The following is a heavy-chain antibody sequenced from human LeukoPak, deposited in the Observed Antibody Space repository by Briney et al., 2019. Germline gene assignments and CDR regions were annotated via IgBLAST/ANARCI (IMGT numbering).Heavy chain of an antibody. D-gene: IGHD2-15*01. V-gene: IGHV3-23*01. CDR1: GFSFSSYA. CDR3: AKAPVTSCRGAFCYPFDY. Sequence: PGGSLRLSRATSGFSFSSYAMSWVRQAPGKGLEWVSAMSSSDDGRYYAASVRGRFTISRDTSRSTLYPQMNSLRAEDAAVYYCAKAPVTSCRGAFCYPFDYWGQGTLVTVSS. J-gene: IGHJ4*02. CDR2: MSSSDDGR.